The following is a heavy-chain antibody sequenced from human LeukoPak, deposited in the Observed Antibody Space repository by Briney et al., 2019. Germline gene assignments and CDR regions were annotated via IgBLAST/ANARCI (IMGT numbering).Heavy chain of an antibody. CDR1: GYTFTSYG. CDR3: AREGVIGVYNWLDP. Sequence: ASVKVSCKASGYTFTSYGISWVRQAPGQGLEWMGWISGYNGNTNYAQKLQGRVTMTRDTSTSTAYMELRSLRSEDTAVYYCAREGVIGVYNWLDPWGQGTLVTVSS. V-gene: IGHV1-18*01. J-gene: IGHJ5*02. D-gene: IGHD3-16*02. CDR2: ISGYNGNT.